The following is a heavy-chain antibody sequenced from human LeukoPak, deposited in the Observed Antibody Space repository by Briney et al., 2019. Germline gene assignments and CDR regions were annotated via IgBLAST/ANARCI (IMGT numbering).Heavy chain of an antibody. Sequence: PGGSLRLSCAASGFTFSSYWMHWVRQAPGKGLVWVSRFNSDGSSTSYADSVKGRFTISRDNAKNTLYLQMNSLRAEDTAVYYCASLMVRGVPFDYWGQGTLVTVSS. V-gene: IGHV3-74*01. CDR3: ASLMVRGVPFDY. CDR1: GFTFSSYW. CDR2: FNSDGSST. J-gene: IGHJ4*02. D-gene: IGHD3-10*01.